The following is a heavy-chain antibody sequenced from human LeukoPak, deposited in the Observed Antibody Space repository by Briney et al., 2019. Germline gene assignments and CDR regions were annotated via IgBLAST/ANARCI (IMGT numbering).Heavy chain of an antibody. CDR2: INHSGST. CDR1: GGSFSGYY. Sequence: KPSETLSLTCAVYGGSFSGYYWSWIRQPPGKGLEWIGEINHSGSTNYNPSLKSRVTISVDTSKNQFSLKLSSVTAADTAVYYCARLILDSSAYYFRYWGQGTLVTVSS. J-gene: IGHJ4*02. D-gene: IGHD3-22*01. V-gene: IGHV4-34*01. CDR3: ARLILDSSAYYFRY.